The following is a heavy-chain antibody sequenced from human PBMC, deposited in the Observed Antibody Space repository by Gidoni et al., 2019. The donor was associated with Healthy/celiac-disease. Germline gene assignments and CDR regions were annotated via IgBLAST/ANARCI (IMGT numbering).Heavy chain of an antibody. D-gene: IGHD1-26*01. CDR2: VYYSGST. V-gene: IGHV4-39*07. CDR3: ARGRGAMADY. Sequence: QLQLPYSGPGLVQPSETLSLTCTVSGGSISSSSYSWGWLRQPPGKGLEWIGSVYYSGSTYYNPSLKSRVTISVDTSKNQFSLKLSSVTAADTAVYYCARGRGAMADYWGQGTLVTVSS. J-gene: IGHJ4*02. CDR1: GGSISSSSYS.